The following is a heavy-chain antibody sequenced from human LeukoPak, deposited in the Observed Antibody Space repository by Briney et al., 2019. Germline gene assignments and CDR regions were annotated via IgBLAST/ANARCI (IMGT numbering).Heavy chain of an antibody. D-gene: IGHD1-26*01. J-gene: IGHJ4*02. V-gene: IGHV3-7*01. CDR1: GFRFGDYW. CDR2: IKQDGAEK. Sequence: PGGSLRLSCAASGFRFGDYWMTWARHIPGKGLEWVANIKQDGAEKHYAESVEGRFIISRDNAKNSLFLEVDSLKVEDTAVYYCARVGAWDLQRVFEYWGQGTLVTVSS. CDR3: ARVGAWDLQRVFEY.